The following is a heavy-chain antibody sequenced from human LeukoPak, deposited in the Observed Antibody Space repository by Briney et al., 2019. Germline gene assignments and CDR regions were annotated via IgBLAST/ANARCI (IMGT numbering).Heavy chain of an antibody. Sequence: GGSLRLSCAASGFSFISYGMHWVRQAPGKGLEWVAVISYDGSNKYYADSVKGRFTISRDNSKNTLYLQMNSLRAEDTAVYYCARDLAVAPGYWGQGTLVTVSS. CDR2: ISYDGSNK. D-gene: IGHD6-19*01. V-gene: IGHV3-30*03. J-gene: IGHJ4*02. CDR1: GFSFISYG. CDR3: ARDLAVAPGY.